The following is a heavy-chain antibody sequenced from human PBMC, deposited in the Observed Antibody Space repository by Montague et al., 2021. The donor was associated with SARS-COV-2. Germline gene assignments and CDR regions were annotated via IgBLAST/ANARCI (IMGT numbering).Heavy chain of an antibody. V-gene: IGHV4-4*07. D-gene: IGHD3-22*01. J-gene: IGHJ3*02. Sequence: ETLSLTCTVSGGSISSYYWSWIRQPAGKGLEWIGRLYTSGSTNYNPSLKSRVTISVDTSKNQFSLKLSSVTAADTAVYYCARERGPYYFDSSGYHNAFVIWGQGTMVTVSS. CDR3: ARERGPYYFDSSGYHNAFVI. CDR1: GGSISSYY. CDR2: LYTSGST.